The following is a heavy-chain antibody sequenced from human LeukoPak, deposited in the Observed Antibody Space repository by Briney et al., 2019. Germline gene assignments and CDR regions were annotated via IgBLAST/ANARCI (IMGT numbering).Heavy chain of an antibody. J-gene: IGHJ4*02. D-gene: IGHD1-26*01. V-gene: IGHV3-33*01. CDR2: IWYDGSNK. CDR1: GFTFSSYG. Sequence: PGGSLRLSCAASGFTFSSYGMHWVRQAPGKGLEWVAVIWYDGSNKHYADSVKGRFTISRDNSKNTLYLQVNSLRAEDTAVYYCARGGICFDYWGQGTLVTVSS. CDR3: ARGGICFDY.